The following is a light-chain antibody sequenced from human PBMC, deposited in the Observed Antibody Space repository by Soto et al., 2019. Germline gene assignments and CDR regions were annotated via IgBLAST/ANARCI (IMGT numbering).Light chain of an antibody. CDR1: QDISSY. Sequence: AIRMTQSPSSFSASTGDRVTITCRASQDISSYLAWYQQKPGKAPKLLIYAASTLQSGVPSRFSGSRSGTDFTLTITCLQSEDFATYYCQQYYSYPLTFGGGTKVEIK. J-gene: IGKJ4*01. V-gene: IGKV1-8*01. CDR2: AAS. CDR3: QQYYSYPLT.